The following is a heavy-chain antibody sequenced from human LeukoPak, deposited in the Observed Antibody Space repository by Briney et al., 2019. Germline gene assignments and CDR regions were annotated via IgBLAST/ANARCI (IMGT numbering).Heavy chain of an antibody. Sequence: GGSLRLSCTASGFTFSDYWMTWVRQAPGKGPEWVANIKRDGSQRYYVDSVRGRFTISRDNAKNSLFLQMNGLGAEDTAVYYCARRGGSSSRRSPIDYWGQGTLVTVSS. CDR3: ARRGGSSSRRSPIDY. V-gene: IGHV3-7*01. CDR2: IKRDGSQR. J-gene: IGHJ4*02. CDR1: GFTFSDYW. D-gene: IGHD6-6*01.